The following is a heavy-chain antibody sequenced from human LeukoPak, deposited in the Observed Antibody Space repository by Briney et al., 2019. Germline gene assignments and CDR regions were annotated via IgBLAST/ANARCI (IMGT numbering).Heavy chain of an antibody. CDR3: ARGQKDGSGYLTWFDP. J-gene: IGHJ5*02. CDR1: GGSFSGHY. D-gene: IGHD3-22*01. CDR2: INRGGNP. V-gene: IGHV4-34*01. Sequence: SETLSLTCAVYGGSFSGHYWSWIRQPPGKNLEWIGEINRGGNPNYNPSLKSRVTISLDTSKNQFSLRLSSVTAADTALYYCARGQKDGSGYLTWFDPWGQGTLVTVPS.